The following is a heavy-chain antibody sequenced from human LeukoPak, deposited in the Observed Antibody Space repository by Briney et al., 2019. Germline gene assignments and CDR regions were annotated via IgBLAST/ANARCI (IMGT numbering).Heavy chain of an antibody. CDR1: GYTFTGYY. CDR2: INPNSGGT. D-gene: IGHD2-2*01. CDR3: ATPSLGYCSSTSCYGVY. J-gene: IGHJ4*02. Sequence: PLASVKVSCKASGYTFTGYYMHWVRQAPGQGLEWMGWINPNSGGTNYAQKFQGRVTMTRDTSISTAYMELSRLRSDDTAVYYCATPSLGYCSSTSCYGVYWGRGTLVTVSS. V-gene: IGHV1-2*02.